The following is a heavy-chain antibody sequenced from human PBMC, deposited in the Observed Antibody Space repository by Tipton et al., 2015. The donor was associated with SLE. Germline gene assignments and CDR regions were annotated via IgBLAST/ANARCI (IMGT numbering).Heavy chain of an antibody. Sequence: LRLSCTVSGGSISSYYWSWIRQPAGKGLEWIGRIYNSGSTNYNPSLKSRVTISVDTSKNQFSLKLSSVTAAGTAVYYCARDQAVAGSCYFDYWGQGTLVTVSS. CDR1: GGSISSYY. D-gene: IGHD6-19*01. V-gene: IGHV4-4*07. CDR3: ARDQAVAGSCYFDY. J-gene: IGHJ4*02. CDR2: IYNSGST.